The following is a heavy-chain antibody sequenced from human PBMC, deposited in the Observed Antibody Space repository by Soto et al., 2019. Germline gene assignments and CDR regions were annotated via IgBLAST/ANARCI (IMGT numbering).Heavy chain of an antibody. CDR3: ARPMGHPSPFDY. J-gene: IGHJ4*02. CDR1: GFTFSCYS. Sequence: PGGAPRLSFAAPGFTFSCYSMNRGRPAPGKGLEWVSSISSSSSYIYYADSVKGRFTISRDNAKNSLYLQMNSLRAEDTAVYYCARPMGHPSPFDYWGQGTLVTVSS. CDR2: ISSSSSYI. V-gene: IGHV3-21*01. D-gene: IGHD3-10*01.